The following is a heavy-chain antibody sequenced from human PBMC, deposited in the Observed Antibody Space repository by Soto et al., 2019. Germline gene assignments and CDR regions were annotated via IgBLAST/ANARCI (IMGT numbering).Heavy chain of an antibody. D-gene: IGHD1-1*01. CDR1: GYTFTSYD. CDR3: ARATYLERLDYYYYMDV. V-gene: IGHV1-8*01. CDR2: MNPNSGNT. Sequence: QVQLVQSGAEVKKPGASVKVSCKASGYTFTSYDINWVRQATGQGLEWMGWMNPNSGNTGYAQKFQGRVTMTRNTSISTAYMELSSLRSEDTAVYYCARATYLERLDYYYYMDVWGKGTTVTVSS. J-gene: IGHJ6*03.